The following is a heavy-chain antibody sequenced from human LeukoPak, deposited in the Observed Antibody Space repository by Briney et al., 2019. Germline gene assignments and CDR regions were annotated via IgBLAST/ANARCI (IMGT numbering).Heavy chain of an antibody. V-gene: IGHV4-59*01. CDR3: ARDLRGNSCYDY. J-gene: IGHJ4*02. CDR1: GGSMSSYY. CDR2: IYYSGST. Sequence: PSETLSLTCTVSGGSMSSYYWSWIRQTPGKGLEWIGYIYYSGSTNYNPSLKRRVTISVDTSKNQFSLKLSSVTAADTAVYYCARDLRGNSCYDYWGQGTLVIVSS. D-gene: IGHD2-2*01.